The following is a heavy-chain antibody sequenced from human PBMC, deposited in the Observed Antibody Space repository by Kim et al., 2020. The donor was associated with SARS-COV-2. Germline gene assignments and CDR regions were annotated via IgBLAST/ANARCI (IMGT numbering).Heavy chain of an antibody. CDR2: IRTTGNDI. J-gene: IGHJ4*02. V-gene: IGHV3-11*01. CDR1: GFTFSHHD. CDR3: ARDLFDQAADY. Sequence: GGSLRLSCVVSGFTFSHHDMSWIRQASGKGPEWASYIRTTGNDIYYADSVKGRSHIPRDNAKNSLYLQMNVLRAEDMAVYHCARDLFDQAADYWGQGTPV. D-gene: IGHD3-10*01.